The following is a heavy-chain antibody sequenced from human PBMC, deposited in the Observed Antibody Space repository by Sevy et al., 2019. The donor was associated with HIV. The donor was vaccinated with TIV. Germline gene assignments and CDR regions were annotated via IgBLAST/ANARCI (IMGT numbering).Heavy chain of an antibody. V-gene: IGHV1-2*02. J-gene: IGHJ6*02. CDR1: GYTFTGYY. Sequence: ASVKVSCKASGYTFTGYYMHWVRQAPGQGLEWMGWINPNSGGTNYAQKFQDRVTMTRDTSISTAYMELSRLRSDDTAVYYCARDSHYDFWSGYYTSYYYYGMDVWGQGTTVTVSS. D-gene: IGHD3-3*01. CDR3: ARDSHYDFWSGYYTSYYYYGMDV. CDR2: INPNSGGT.